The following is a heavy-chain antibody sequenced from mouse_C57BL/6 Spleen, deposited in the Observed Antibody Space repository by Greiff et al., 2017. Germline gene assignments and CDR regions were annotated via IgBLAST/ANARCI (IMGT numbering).Heavy chain of an antibody. CDR3: AREIEDYDGDYLDY. V-gene: IGHV1-20*01. J-gene: IGHJ2*01. D-gene: IGHD2-4*01. Sequence: EVQLLESGPELVKPGASVKISCKASGYSFTGYFMNWVMQSHGQSLEWIGRINPYNGDTLYAQKFQGKDTLTVDKSSSTAHMELRSLTSEDSAVXYCAREIEDYDGDYLDYWGQGTTLTGSA. CDR1: GYSFTGYF. CDR2: INPYNGDT.